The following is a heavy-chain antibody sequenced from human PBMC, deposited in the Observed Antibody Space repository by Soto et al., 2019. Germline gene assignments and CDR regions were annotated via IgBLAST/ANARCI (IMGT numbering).Heavy chain of an antibody. CDR1: GGSISSGDYY. V-gene: IGHV4-30-4*02. D-gene: IGHD3-22*01. J-gene: IGHJ5*01. Sequence: SETLSLTCTVSGGSISSGDYYWSWIRQPPGKGLEWIGYIYYSGSTDYNPSLTSRVTISVDTSKNQFSLKLSSVTAADTAVYYCARYTDSSGYYPNWFDPWGQGTLVTVSS. CDR3: ARYTDSSGYYPNWFDP. CDR2: IYYSGST.